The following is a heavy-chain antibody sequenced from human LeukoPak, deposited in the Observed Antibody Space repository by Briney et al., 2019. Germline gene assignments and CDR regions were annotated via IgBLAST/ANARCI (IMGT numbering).Heavy chain of an antibody. CDR3: ARGRYNYALEDYFDY. CDR1: GVSISSYH. J-gene: IGHJ4*02. CDR2: IYNSGST. V-gene: IGHV4-59*01. Sequence: SETLSLTCTVSGVSISSYHCSWIRQPPGKGLEWIGYIYNSGSTNYNPSLKSRVTISVDTSKTQFPLKLSSVTAADTAVYYCARGRYNYALEDYFDYWGQGTLVTVSS. D-gene: IGHD5-18*01.